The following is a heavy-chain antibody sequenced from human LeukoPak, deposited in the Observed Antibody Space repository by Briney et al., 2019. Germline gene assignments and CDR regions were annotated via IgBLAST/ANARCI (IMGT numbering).Heavy chain of an antibody. Sequence: SETLSLTCAVYCGSFSGYYWSWLRQPPGKGLEGSGEINHSASTNYNPSLKSRVTISVDTSKNQFSLNLNSLTAADTAIYYCARVLSDSSGYNFEYWGQGTLVTVSS. D-gene: IGHD5-18*01. J-gene: IGHJ4*02. CDR2: INHSAST. V-gene: IGHV4-34*01. CDR1: CGSFSGYY. CDR3: ARVLSDSSGYNFEY.